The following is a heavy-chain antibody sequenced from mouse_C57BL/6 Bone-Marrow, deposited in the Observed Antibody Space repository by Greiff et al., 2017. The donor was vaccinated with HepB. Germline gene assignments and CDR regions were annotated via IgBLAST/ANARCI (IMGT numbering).Heavy chain of an antibody. CDR1: GYTFTDYE. Sequence: VQGVESGAELVRPGASVTLSCKASGYTFTDYEMHWVKQTPVHGLEWIGAIDPETGGTAYNQKFKGKAILTADKSSSTAYMELRSLTSEDSAVYYCTRVYYYGRKDYWGQGTTLTVSS. V-gene: IGHV1-15*01. D-gene: IGHD1-1*01. J-gene: IGHJ2*01. CDR2: IDPETGGT. CDR3: TRVYYYGRKDY.